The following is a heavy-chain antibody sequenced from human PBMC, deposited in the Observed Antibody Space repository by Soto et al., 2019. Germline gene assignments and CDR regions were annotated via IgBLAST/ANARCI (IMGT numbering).Heavy chain of an antibody. CDR3: AKASGRVDTVFPAKYSSSWYVTGLPDYFAY. J-gene: IGHJ4*02. CDR1: GFTFSSYA. V-gene: IGHV3-23*01. D-gene: IGHD6-13*01. CDR2: ISGSGGST. Sequence: EVQLLESGGGLVQPGGPLRLSCAASGFTFSSYAMSWVRQAPGKGLEWVSAISGSGGSTYYADSVKGRFTISRDNSKNTLSLQMTSLRAEDTAVYYCAKASGRVDTVFPAKYSSSWYVTGLPDYFAYWGQGTLVTVSS.